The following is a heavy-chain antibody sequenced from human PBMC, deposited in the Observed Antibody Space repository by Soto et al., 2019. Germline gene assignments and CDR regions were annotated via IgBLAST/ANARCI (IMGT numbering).Heavy chain of an antibody. CDR2: IIPIFGTA. V-gene: IGHV1-69*01. CDR1: GGTFSSYA. Sequence: QVQLVQSGAEVKKPGSSVKVSCKASGGTFSSYAISWVRQAPGQGLEWMGGIIPIFGTANYAQKFQGRVTITADESTSTAYMELSSLRSEDTAVCYCAGGIVVVVAATPDYYYGMDVWGQGTTVTVSS. CDR3: AGGIVVVVAATPDYYYGMDV. D-gene: IGHD2-15*01. J-gene: IGHJ6*02.